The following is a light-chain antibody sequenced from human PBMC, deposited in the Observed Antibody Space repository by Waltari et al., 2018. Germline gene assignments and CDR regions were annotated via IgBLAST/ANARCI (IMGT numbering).Light chain of an antibody. CDR1: QRVNSRY. Sequence: EIVLTQSPGILSLSPGERATLSCRASQRVNSRYLAWYQQKPGQAPRLLIYGTSSRPTGIPDRFSGSGSETDFPLTISRLEPEDFAVYYCQQYGDSPPYTFGQGTKLEIK. V-gene: IGKV3-20*01. CDR2: GTS. CDR3: QQYGDSPPYT. J-gene: IGKJ2*01.